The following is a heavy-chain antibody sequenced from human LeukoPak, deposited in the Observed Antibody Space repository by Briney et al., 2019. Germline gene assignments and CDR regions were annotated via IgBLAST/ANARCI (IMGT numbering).Heavy chain of an antibody. CDR1: GGTFSSYA. V-gene: IGHV1-69*04. CDR2: IIPILGIA. D-gene: IGHD6-6*01. Sequence: SVKVSCKASGGTFSSYAISWVRQAPGQGLEWMGRIIPILGIANYAQKFQGRVTITADKSTSTAYMELSSLRSEDTAVYYCAREDSSSSGYYYYGMDVWGQGTTVTVSS. J-gene: IGHJ6*02. CDR3: AREDSSSSGYYYYGMDV.